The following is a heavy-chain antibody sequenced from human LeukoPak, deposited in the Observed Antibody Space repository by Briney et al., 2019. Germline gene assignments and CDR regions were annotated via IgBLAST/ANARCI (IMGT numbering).Heavy chain of an antibody. CDR3: AKAGYQYNWFDP. V-gene: IGHV3-9*01. CDR2: ISWNSGSI. Sequence: GGSLRLSCEASGFTFDDYAMHWVRQAPGKGLEWVSGISWNSGSIGYADSVKGRFTISRDNAKNFLYLQMNSLRAEDTALYYCAKAGYQYNWFDPWGQGTRVTVSS. D-gene: IGHD6-13*01. CDR1: GFTFDDYA. J-gene: IGHJ5*02.